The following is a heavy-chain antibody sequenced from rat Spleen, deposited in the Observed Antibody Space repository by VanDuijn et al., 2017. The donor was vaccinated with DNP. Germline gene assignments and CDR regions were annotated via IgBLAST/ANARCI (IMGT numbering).Heavy chain of an antibody. D-gene: IGHD1-12*02. V-gene: IGHV5-29*01. J-gene: IGHJ2*01. Sequence: EVQLVESGGGLVQPGRSLKLSCEISGFIFSDYGMAWVRQAPTKGLEWVATISSSGVSTYYRDSVKGRFTISRDNAKRSLYLQMDSLRSEDTATYYCARHGNGTYYYDYWGQGVMVTVSS. CDR2: ISSSGVST. CDR1: GFIFSDYG. CDR3: ARHGNGTYYYDY.